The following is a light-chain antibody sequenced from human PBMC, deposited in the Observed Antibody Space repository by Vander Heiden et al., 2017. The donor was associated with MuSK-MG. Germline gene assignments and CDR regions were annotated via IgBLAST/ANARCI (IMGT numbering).Light chain of an antibody. Sequence: EIVMTPSPATLSVSPGERATLSCRASQSVSSNLAWYQQKPGQAPRLLIYGASTRATGIPARFSGSGSGTEFTLTISSLQSEDFAVYYCQQYNNWTWTFGQGTKVEIK. CDR1: QSVSSN. J-gene: IGKJ1*01. CDR2: GAS. CDR3: QQYNNWTWT. V-gene: IGKV3-15*01.